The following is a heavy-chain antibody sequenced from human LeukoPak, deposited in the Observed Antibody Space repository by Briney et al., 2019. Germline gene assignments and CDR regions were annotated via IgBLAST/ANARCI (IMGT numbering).Heavy chain of an antibody. Sequence: SGGSLRLSCAASGFTFSNYAMSWVRQAPGKGLEWVSAISGSGGSTYYAGSVKGRFTISRDNSKNALYLQMNSLRAEDTAVYYCARDSYYDSSLRWFDPWGQGTLVTVSS. V-gene: IGHV3-23*01. CDR3: ARDSYYDSSLRWFDP. J-gene: IGHJ5*02. D-gene: IGHD3-22*01. CDR2: ISGSGGST. CDR1: GFTFSNYA.